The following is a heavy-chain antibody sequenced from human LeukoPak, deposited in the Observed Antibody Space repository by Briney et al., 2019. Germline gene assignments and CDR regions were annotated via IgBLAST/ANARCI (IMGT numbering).Heavy chain of an antibody. J-gene: IGHJ4*02. D-gene: IGHD3-10*01. CDR2: INHSGST. CDR1: GGSFSGYY. CDR3: ARLRSGSFFDY. V-gene: IGHV4-34*01. Sequence: SSETLSLTCAVYGGSFSGYYWSWIRQPPGKGLEWIGEINHSGSTNYNPSLKSRVTISVDTSKNQFSLKLSSVTAADTAVYYCARLRSGSFFDYWGQGTLVTVSS.